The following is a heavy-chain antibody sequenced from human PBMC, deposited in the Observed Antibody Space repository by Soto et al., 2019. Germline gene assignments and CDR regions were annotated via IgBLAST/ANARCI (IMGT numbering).Heavy chain of an antibody. CDR1: GFTFSNAW. V-gene: IGHV3-15*07. Sequence: GGSLRLSCAASGFTFSNAWMNWVRQAPGKGLEWVGRIKSKTDGGTTDYAAPVKGRFTISRDDSKNTLYLQMNSLKTEDTAVYYCTTVEEWGYCSSTSCYVPDVGYWGQGTLVTVSS. CDR2: IKSKTDGGTT. D-gene: IGHD2-2*01. J-gene: IGHJ4*02. CDR3: TTVEEWGYCSSTSCYVPDVGY.